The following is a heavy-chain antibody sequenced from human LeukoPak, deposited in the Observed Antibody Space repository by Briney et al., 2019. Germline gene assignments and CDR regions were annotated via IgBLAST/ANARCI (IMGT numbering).Heavy chain of an antibody. CDR3: AKGKDDSSGWYFFY. V-gene: IGHV3-74*01. J-gene: IGHJ4*02. Sequence: GGSLRLSCAASGFSISTYWIHWVRPAPGKGLVWVSRINPDGSTTYYADPVKVRITISRDNAKNSLYLQMSSLRADDTAVYYCAKGKDDSSGWYFFYWGQGTLVTVSS. CDR2: INPDGSTT. CDR1: GFSISTYW. D-gene: IGHD6-19*01.